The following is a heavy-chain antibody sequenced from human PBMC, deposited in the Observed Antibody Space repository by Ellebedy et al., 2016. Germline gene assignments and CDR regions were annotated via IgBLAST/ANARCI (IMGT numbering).Heavy chain of an antibody. CDR2: ISAYNGNT. V-gene: IGHV1-18*01. J-gene: IGHJ5*02. CDR3: ARDDSGSYGGNWFDP. CDR1: GYTFTSYG. Sequence: ASVKVSCKASGYTFTSYGISWVRQAPGQGLEWMGWISAYNGNTNYAQKFQGRVTITADKSTSTAYMELSSLRSEDTAVYYCARDDSGSYGGNWFDPWGQGTLVTVSS. D-gene: IGHD1-26*01.